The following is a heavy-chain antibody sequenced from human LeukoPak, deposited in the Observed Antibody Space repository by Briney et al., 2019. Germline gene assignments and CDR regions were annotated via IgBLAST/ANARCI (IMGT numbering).Heavy chain of an antibody. CDR2: IHADGTPT. D-gene: IGHD3-22*01. V-gene: IGHV3-23*01. Sequence: GGSLRLSCAASGFTFSTYAMSWVRQAPGKGLEWVSAIHADGTPTYDADSVKGRFTISRDNSKNTLNLQMNSLRSEDTAIYYCAKDQATRGNYYGRAFDIWGQGTMVTVSS. J-gene: IGHJ3*02. CDR1: GFTFSTYA. CDR3: AKDQATRGNYYGRAFDI.